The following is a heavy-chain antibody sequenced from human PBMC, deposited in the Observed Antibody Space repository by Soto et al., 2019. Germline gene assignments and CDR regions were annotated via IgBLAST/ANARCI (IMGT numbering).Heavy chain of an antibody. D-gene: IGHD1-26*01. V-gene: IGHV1-18*01. Sequence: GASVKVSCKASGYTFTSYGISWVRQAPGQGLEWMGWISAYNGNTNYAQKLQGRVTMTTDTSTSTAYMELRSLRSDDTAVYYCARDVYSGSYIVGGWFDPWGQGTLVTVSS. CDR1: GYTFTSYG. CDR3: ARDVYSGSYIVGGWFDP. CDR2: ISAYNGNT. J-gene: IGHJ5*02.